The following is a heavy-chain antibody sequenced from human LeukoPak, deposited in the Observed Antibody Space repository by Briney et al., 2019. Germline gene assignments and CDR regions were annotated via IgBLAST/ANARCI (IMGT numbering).Heavy chain of an antibody. CDR3: ARAITYYDIWTGYPIGDCYMDV. D-gene: IGHD3-9*01. CDR1: GYTFTSYD. Sequence: GASVKVSCKASGYTFTSYDINWVRQAPAQGLEWMGWMNPNRGNTGYAQKFQGRVTMTRNTSISTAYMELSSLRSEDTAVYYCARAITYYDIWTGYPIGDCYMDVWGKGTTVTVSS. J-gene: IGHJ6*03. CDR2: MNPNRGNT. V-gene: IGHV1-8*01.